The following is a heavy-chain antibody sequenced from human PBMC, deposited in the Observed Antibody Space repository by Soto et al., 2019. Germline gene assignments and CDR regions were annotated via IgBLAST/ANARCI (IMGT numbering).Heavy chain of an antibody. CDR1: GGSISSSSYY. D-gene: IGHD6-19*01. CDR2: ISYSGST. Sequence: SETLSLTCTVSGGSISSSSYYWGWIRQPPGKGLEWIGCISYSGSTYSNPSLKSRVTISVDTSKNQYYLKVSSVTAADTALYYCARQTWQWLVLDYYYGMDVWGQGTTVTVSS. J-gene: IGHJ6*02. V-gene: IGHV4-39*01. CDR3: ARQTWQWLVLDYYYGMDV.